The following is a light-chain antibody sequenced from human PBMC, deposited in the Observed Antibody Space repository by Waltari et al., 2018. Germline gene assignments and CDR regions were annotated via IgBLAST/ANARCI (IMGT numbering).Light chain of an antibody. CDR3: CSYAGSSTLV. CDR2: GVS. V-gene: IGLV2-23*02. Sequence: QSALTQPASVSGSPGQSITISCTGTSSDVGSYNLVSWYQQHPGKAPNLMIYGVSKRPSGVSKRFSGSKSGNTASLTSSGLQAEDEADYYCCSYAGSSTLVFGGGTKLTVL. J-gene: IGLJ2*01. CDR1: SSDVGSYNL.